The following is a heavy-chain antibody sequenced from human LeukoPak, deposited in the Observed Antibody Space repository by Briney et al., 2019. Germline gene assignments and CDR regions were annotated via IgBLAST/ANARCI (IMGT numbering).Heavy chain of an antibody. J-gene: IGHJ4*02. V-gene: IGHV3-48*04. Sequence: GGSLRLSCAASGFTFSNYSMNWVRQAPGKGLEWVSYISRSGITKYYADSVKGRFTISRDNAKNSLYLQMNSLRAENTAMYFCARRDRGDYWGQGTLVTVSS. CDR1: GFTFSNYS. CDR2: ISRSGITK. D-gene: IGHD2-15*01. CDR3: ARRDRGDY.